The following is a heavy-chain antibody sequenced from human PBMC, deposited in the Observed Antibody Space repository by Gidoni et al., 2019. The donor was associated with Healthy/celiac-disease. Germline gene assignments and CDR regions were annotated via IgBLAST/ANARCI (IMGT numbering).Heavy chain of an antibody. J-gene: IGHJ6*02. Sequence: QVQLVQSGAEVKKPGSSVKVSCKASGGTFSSYAISWVRQAPGQGLEWMGGIIPIFGTANYAQKFQGRVTITADESTSTAYMELSSLRSEDTAVYYCARDISDQLLWVSSYYYYYGMDVWGQGTTVTVSS. CDR3: ARDISDQLLWVSSYYYYYGMDV. CDR1: GGTFSSYA. V-gene: IGHV1-69*01. CDR2: IIPIFGTA. D-gene: IGHD2-2*01.